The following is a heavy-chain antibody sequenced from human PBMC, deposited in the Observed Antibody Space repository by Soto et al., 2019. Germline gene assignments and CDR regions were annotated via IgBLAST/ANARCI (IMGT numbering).Heavy chain of an antibody. J-gene: IGHJ6*02. Sequence: QVQLVESGGGVVQPGRSLRLSCAASGFTFSSYGMHWVRQAPGKGLEWVAVIWYDGSNKYYADSVKGRFTISRDNSKNTLDLQMNSLRAEDTAVYYCARDGAVIVVVPSAIAGGMYVWGQGTTVTVSS. V-gene: IGHV3-33*01. CDR2: IWYDGSNK. D-gene: IGHD2-2*02. CDR1: GFTFSSYG. CDR3: ARDGAVIVVVPSAIAGGMYV.